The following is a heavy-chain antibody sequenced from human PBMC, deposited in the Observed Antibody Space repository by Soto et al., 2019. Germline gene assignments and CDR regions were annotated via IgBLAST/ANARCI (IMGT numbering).Heavy chain of an antibody. CDR2: ISSSSSYT. V-gene: IGHV3-11*06. CDR1: GFTFSDYY. Sequence: GGSPRLSCAASGFTFSDYYMSWIRQAPGKGLEWVSYISSSSSYTNYADSVKGRFTISRDNAKNSLYLQMNSLRAEDTAVYYCASEDGYNFTLPQHWGQGTLVTVSS. J-gene: IGHJ1*01. CDR3: ASEDGYNFTLPQH. D-gene: IGHD5-12*01.